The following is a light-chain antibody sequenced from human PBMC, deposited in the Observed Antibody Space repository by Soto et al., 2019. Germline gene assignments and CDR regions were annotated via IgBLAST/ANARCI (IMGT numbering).Light chain of an antibody. CDR3: QQYNNWPGWT. CDR2: GAS. CDR1: QSVSST. V-gene: IGKV3-15*01. Sequence: IEITQSRSSLCMSHRESVTFSCRASQSVSSTLAWYQQKSGQAPRLLIYGASTRATGTPARFSGSGSGTEFTLTIGSLQSEDFALYYCQQYNNWPGWTFGQGTKVDIK. J-gene: IGKJ1*01.